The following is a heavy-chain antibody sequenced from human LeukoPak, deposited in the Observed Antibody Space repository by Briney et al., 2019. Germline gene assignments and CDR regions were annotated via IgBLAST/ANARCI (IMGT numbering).Heavy chain of an antibody. CDR1: GFTFSSYA. V-gene: IGHV3-23*01. J-gene: IGHJ5*02. CDR3: AKYCSSTSCYAEGDP. Sequence: GGSLRLSCAASGFTFSSYAMSWVRQAPGKGLEWVSAISGSGGSTYYADSVKGRFTISRDNSKNTLYLQMNSLRAEDRAVYYCAKYCSSTSCYAEGDPWGQGTLVTVSS. D-gene: IGHD2-2*01. CDR2: ISGSGGST.